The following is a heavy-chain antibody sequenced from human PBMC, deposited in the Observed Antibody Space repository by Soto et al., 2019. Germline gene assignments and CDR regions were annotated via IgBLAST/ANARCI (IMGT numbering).Heavy chain of an antibody. CDR2: IYYSGST. CDR3: ASSVVPAATGQQAAAGRKGYFQH. V-gene: IGHV4-31*03. CDR1: GGSISSGGYY. D-gene: IGHD2-2*01. Sequence: PSETLSLTCTVSGGSISSGGYYWSWIRQHPGKGLEWIGYIYYSGSTYYNPSLKSRVTISVDTSKNQFSLKLSSVTAADTAVYYCASSVVPAATGQQAAAGRKGYFQHWGQGTLVTVSS. J-gene: IGHJ1*01.